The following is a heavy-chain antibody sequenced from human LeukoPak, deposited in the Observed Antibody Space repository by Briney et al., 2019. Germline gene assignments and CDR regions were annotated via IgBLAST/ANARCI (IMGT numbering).Heavy chain of an antibody. D-gene: IGHD3-22*01. J-gene: IGHJ3*02. Sequence: SETLSLTCTVSGYSISSGYYWGWIRQPPGKGLEWIGSIYHSGSTYYNPSLKSRVTISVDTSKNQFSLKLSSVTAADTAVYYCARDPERYDSSAHANAFDIWGQGTMATVSS. V-gene: IGHV4-38-2*02. CDR1: GYSISSGYY. CDR2: IYHSGST. CDR3: ARDPERYDSSAHANAFDI.